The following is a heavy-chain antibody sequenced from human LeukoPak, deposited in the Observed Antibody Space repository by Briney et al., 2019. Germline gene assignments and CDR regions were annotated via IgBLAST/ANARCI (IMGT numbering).Heavy chain of an antibody. Sequence: SETLSLTCAVYGGSFSGYYWSWIRQPPGKGLEWIGEINHSGSTNYNPSLKSRVTISVDTSKNQFSLKLSSVTAADTAVYYCARDQRVAARRGLDYWGQGTLVTVSS. V-gene: IGHV4-34*01. CDR2: INHSGST. J-gene: IGHJ4*02. CDR3: ARDQRVAARRGLDY. D-gene: IGHD6-6*01. CDR1: GGSFSGYY.